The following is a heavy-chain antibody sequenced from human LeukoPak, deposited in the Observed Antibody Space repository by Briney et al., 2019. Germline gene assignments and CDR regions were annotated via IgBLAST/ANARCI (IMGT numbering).Heavy chain of an antibody. V-gene: IGHV1-3*01. Sequence: ASVKVSCKASGYTFTSYAMHWVRQAPGQRLEWMGWINAGNGNTKYSQKFQGRVTITRDTSASTAYMELGSLRSEDTAVYYCARQALPYSSGWYYFDYWGQGTLVTVSS. J-gene: IGHJ4*02. CDR1: GYTFTSYA. CDR3: ARQALPYSSGWYYFDY. CDR2: INAGNGNT. D-gene: IGHD6-19*01.